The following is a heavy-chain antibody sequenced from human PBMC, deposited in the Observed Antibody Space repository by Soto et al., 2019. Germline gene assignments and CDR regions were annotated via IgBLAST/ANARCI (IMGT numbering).Heavy chain of an antibody. CDR1: GFTCRSYA. CDR3: AKGPDPGAVDI. CDR2: FGGRDFNT. J-gene: IGHJ3*02. V-gene: IGHV3-23*01. Sequence: EVQLLESGGGLVQPGGSLRLSCAASGFTCRSYAMSWVRQAPGRGLEWVSTFGGRDFNTYYADSVKGRFTVSRDNDNSALFLQMNGLRAEDTAVYYCAKGPDPGAVDIWGQGTLVTFSS. D-gene: IGHD3-10*01.